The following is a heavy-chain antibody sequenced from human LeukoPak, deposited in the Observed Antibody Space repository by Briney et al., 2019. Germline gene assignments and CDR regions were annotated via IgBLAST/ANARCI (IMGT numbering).Heavy chain of an antibody. V-gene: IGHV4-59*11. Sequence: SETLSLTCTVSGGSISSHYWSWLRQPPGKGLEWIGYIYYSGSTNYNPSLKSQVTISVDTSKNQFSLKLSSVTAADTAVYYCARAPDWYFDLWGRGTVVTVSS. CDR3: ARAPDWYFDL. J-gene: IGHJ2*01. CDR1: GGSISSHY. CDR2: IYYSGST.